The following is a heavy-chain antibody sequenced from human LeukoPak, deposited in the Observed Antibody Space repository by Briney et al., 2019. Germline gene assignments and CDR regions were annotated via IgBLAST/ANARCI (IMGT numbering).Heavy chain of an antibody. Sequence: GGSLRLSCAASGFTFSSYEMSWVRQAPGKGLEWVSYISSSGSTIYYADSVKGRFTISRDNAKNSLYLQMNSLTADDTAVYYCARLGRFLRVDYFDYWGQGSLVTVSS. CDR2: ISSSGSTI. J-gene: IGHJ4*02. D-gene: IGHD3-10*01. CDR3: ARLGRFLRVDYFDY. CDR1: GFTFSSYE. V-gene: IGHV3-48*03.